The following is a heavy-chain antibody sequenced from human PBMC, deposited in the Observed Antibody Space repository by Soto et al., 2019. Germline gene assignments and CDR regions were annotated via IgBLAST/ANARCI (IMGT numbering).Heavy chain of an antibody. J-gene: IGHJ4*02. CDR2: ISGSGGST. Sequence: EVQLLESGGGLVQPGGSLRLSCAASGFTFSSYAMSWVRQAPGKGLEWVSAISGSGGSTYYADSVKGRFTISRDNSKNTLYLQMNSLRAEDTAVYYCANRVISSWYHFDYWGQGTLVTVSS. V-gene: IGHV3-23*01. D-gene: IGHD6-13*01. CDR3: ANRVISSWYHFDY. CDR1: GFTFSSYA.